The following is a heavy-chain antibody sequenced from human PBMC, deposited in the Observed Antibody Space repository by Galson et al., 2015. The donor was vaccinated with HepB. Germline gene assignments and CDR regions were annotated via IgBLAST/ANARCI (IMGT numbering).Heavy chain of an antibody. J-gene: IGHJ4*02. CDR3: ARAIGYSYGYAY. CDR2: INGDGSST. D-gene: IGHD5-18*01. CDR1: GFTFSHSW. V-gene: IGHV3-74*01. Sequence: SLRLSCAASGFTFSHSWMHWVRQAPGKGLVWVSRINGDGSSTDYVASVKGRFTISRDNAKNTLYLQMNSLRAEDTAVYYCARAIGYSYGYAYWGQGTLVTVSS.